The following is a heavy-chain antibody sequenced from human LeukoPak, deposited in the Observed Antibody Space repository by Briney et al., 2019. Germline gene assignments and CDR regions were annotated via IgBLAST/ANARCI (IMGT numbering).Heavy chain of an antibody. Sequence: ASVKVSCKASGYTFTNYDINWVRQATGQGLEWMGWMNPNSGNTGYAQKFQGRVTMTRNTSISTAYMELSSLRSEDTAVYYCARESSWSSGMDVWGQGTTVTVSS. J-gene: IGHJ6*02. CDR2: MNPNSGNT. CDR1: GYTFTNYD. V-gene: IGHV1-8*02. CDR3: ARESSWSSGMDV. D-gene: IGHD6-13*01.